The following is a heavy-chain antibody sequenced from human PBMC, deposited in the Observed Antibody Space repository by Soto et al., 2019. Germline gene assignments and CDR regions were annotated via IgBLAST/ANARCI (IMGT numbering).Heavy chain of an antibody. CDR1: EDHVFCDIPS. CDR3: AWGKALDV. Sequence: SQTLSLTCAISEDHVFCDIPSWTWISQSPSRGLVWLERMYYRSKWIHDYVASVKRRITINPDTSTNPVFLELHSMTLVDTAVKYGAWGKALDVWGRGTLVT. V-gene: IGHV6-1*01. J-gene: IGHJ3*01. CDR2: MYYRSKWIH. D-gene: IGHD3-16*01.